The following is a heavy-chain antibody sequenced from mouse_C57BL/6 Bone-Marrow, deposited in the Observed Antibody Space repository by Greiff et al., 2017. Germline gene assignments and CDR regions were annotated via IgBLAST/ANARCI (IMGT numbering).Heavy chain of an antibody. D-gene: IGHD1-1*01. CDR2: INPNNGGT. V-gene: IGHV1-18*01. Sequence: VQLQQSGPELVKPGASVKIPCKASGYTFTDYNMDWVKQSPGKSLEWIGAINPNNGGTIYNKKFKGKATLTVDKSSSTAYMELRSRTSDDTAFYYCAKSYYGGYFDVWGTGTTVTVSS. CDR3: AKSYYGGYFDV. CDR1: GYTFTDYN. J-gene: IGHJ1*03.